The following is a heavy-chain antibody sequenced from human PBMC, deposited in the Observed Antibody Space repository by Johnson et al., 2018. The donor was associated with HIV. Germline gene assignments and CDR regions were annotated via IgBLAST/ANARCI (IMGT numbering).Heavy chain of an antibody. V-gene: IGHV3-48*04. Sequence: VQLVESGGGLVQPGGSLRLSCAASGFTFSSYAMSWVRQAPGKGLKWVSAISGSTIYYAEPVKGRFTISRDNAKNSLYLQMNSLRAEDTAVYYCASPRAPKLGSDAFDIWGQGTMVTVSS. J-gene: IGHJ3*02. D-gene: IGHD7-27*01. CDR3: ASPRAPKLGSDAFDI. CDR1: GFTFSSYA. CDR2: ISGSTI.